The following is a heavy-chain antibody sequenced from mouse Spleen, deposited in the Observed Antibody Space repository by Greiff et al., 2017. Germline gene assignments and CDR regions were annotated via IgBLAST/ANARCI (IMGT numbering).Heavy chain of an antibody. Sequence: EVKLMESGGGLVKPGGSLKLSCAASGFTFSSYAMSWVRQTPEKRLEWVATISDGGSYTYYPDNVKGRFTISRDNAKNNLYLQMSHLKSEDTAMYYCARDPHSNYYFDYWGQGTTLTVSS. CDR1: GFTFSSYA. D-gene: IGHD2-5*01. V-gene: IGHV5-4*01. J-gene: IGHJ2*01. CDR2: ISDGGSYT. CDR3: ARDPHSNYYFDY.